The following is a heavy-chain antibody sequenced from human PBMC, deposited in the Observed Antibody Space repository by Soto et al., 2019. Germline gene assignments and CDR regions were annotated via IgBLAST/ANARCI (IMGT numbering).Heavy chain of an antibody. Sequence: SLRLSCAASGFTFSSYDMHWVRQATGKGLEWVSAIGTAGDTYYPGSVKGRFTISRENAKNSLYLQMNSLRAGDTAVYYCARGTPQLVPAAIRNGMDVWGQGTTVTVSS. D-gene: IGHD2-2*01. CDR3: ARGTPQLVPAAIRNGMDV. J-gene: IGHJ6*02. CDR2: IGTAGDT. CDR1: GFTFSSYD. V-gene: IGHV3-13*01.